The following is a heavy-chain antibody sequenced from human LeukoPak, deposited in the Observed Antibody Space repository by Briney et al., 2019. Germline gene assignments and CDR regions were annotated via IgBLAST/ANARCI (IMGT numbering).Heavy chain of an antibody. CDR3: AREMGYYYYYYMDV. D-gene: IGHD2-8*01. J-gene: IGHJ6*03. CDR2: IYTSGST. CDR1: GDSIRTYY. Sequence: SETLSLTCSVSGDSIRTYYWSWIRQPAGKGLEWIGRIYTSGSTNYNPSLKSRVTISVDTSKNQFSLKLSSATAADTAVYYCAREMGYYYYYYMDVWGKGTTVTISS. V-gene: IGHV4-4*07.